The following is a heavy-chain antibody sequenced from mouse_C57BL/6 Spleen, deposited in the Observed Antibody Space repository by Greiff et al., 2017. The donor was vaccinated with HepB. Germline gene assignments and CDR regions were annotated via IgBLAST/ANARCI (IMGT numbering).Heavy chain of an antibody. Sequence: VHVKQSGAELVRPGASVKLSCTASGFNIKDDYMHWVKQRPEQGLEWIGWIDPENGDTEYASKFQGKATITADTSSNTAYLQLSSLTSEDTAVYYCTTHYYGSSYFDYWGQGTTLTVSS. CDR1: GFNIKDDY. CDR2: IDPENGDT. CDR3: TTHYYGSSYFDY. D-gene: IGHD1-1*01. V-gene: IGHV14-4*01. J-gene: IGHJ2*01.